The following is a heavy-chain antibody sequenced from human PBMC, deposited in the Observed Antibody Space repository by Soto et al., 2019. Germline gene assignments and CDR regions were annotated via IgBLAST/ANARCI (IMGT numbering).Heavy chain of an antibody. CDR2: ISAGGGST. CDR1: GFTFSSYA. D-gene: IGHD6-13*01. J-gene: IGHJ4*02. CDR3: AKVRAASAGLFDY. V-gene: IGHV3-23*01. Sequence: GGSLRLSCAASGFTFSSYAMSWVRQAPRKGLEWVSIISAGGGSTYYADSVKGRFTISRDNSKNTLYLQVNSLRAEDTAVYYCAKVRAASAGLFDYWGQGTLVTVSS.